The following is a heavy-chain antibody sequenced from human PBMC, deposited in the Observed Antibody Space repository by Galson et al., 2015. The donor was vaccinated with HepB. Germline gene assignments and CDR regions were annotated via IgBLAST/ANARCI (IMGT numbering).Heavy chain of an antibody. Sequence: ETLSLTCSVSGGSVSSGNYYWSWIRQPPGKRLEWIGNMYSSGSTNYNPSLKSRITISGDKSKNQFSLKLTSVTAADTAVYYCAGMIGYFDYWGQGTLVTVSS. V-gene: IGHV4-61*01. D-gene: IGHD2-21*01. J-gene: IGHJ4*02. CDR3: AGMIGYFDY. CDR2: MYSSGST. CDR1: GGSVSSGNYY.